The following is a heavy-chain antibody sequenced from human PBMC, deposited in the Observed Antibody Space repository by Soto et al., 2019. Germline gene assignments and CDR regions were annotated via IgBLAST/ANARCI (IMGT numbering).Heavy chain of an antibody. CDR1: GGTFSSYA. D-gene: IGHD2-21*02. V-gene: IGHV1-69*13. J-gene: IGHJ5*02. CDR3: AREEDAYCGGDCYSEAWFDP. Sequence: SVKVSCKASGGTFSSYAISWVRQAPGQGLEWMGGIIPIFGTANYAQKFQGGVTITADESTSTAYMELSSLRSEDTAVYYCAREEDAYCGGDCYSEAWFDPWGQGTLVTVSS. CDR2: IIPIFGTA.